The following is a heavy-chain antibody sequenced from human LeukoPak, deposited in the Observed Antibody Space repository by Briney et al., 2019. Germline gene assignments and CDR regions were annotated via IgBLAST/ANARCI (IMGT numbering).Heavy chain of an antibody. Sequence: GGPLSLSCAASGFTLRSCPMSWLGQVPGKGVDGVSAVSTNGDTHFYAVSVKGRFIISRDNSENTVYLEMTPLTADDTALYHCAREGPQDHDAFDIWGHGTMVAIS. CDR2: VSTNGDTH. J-gene: IGHJ3*02. V-gene: IGHV3-23*01. CDR3: AREGPQDHDAFDI. CDR1: GFTLRSCP. D-gene: IGHD2-15*01.